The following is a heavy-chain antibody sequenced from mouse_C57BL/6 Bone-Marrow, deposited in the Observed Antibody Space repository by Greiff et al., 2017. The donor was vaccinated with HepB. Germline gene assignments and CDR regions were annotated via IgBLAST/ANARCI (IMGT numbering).Heavy chain of an antibody. Sequence: QVQLQQPGAELVRPGSSVKLSCKASGYTFTSYWMHWVKQRPIQGLEWIGDIYPGSGSTNYNEKFKSKATLTVDTSSSTAYMQLSSLTSEDSAVYYCARGDSNYVHWYFDVWGTGTTVTVSS. CDR2: IYPGSGST. CDR1: GYTFTSYW. V-gene: IGHV1-55*01. CDR3: ARGDSNYVHWYFDV. D-gene: IGHD2-5*01. J-gene: IGHJ1*03.